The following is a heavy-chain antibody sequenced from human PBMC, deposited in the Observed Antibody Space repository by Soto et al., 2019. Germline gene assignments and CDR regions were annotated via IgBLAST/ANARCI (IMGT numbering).Heavy chain of an antibody. CDR2: INAGNGNT. D-gene: IGHD2-15*01. CDR1: GYTFTSYA. V-gene: IGHV1-3*01. Sequence: GASVEVSCKDSGYTFTSYAMHWVRQAPGQRLEWMGWINAGNGNTKYSQKFQGRVTITRDTSASTAYMELSSLRSEDTAVYYCARDCSGGSCYDYWGQGTLVTVSS. CDR3: ARDCSGGSCYDY. J-gene: IGHJ4*02.